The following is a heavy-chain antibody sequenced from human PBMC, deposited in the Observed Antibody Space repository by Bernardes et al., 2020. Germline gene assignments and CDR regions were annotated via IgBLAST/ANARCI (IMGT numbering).Heavy chain of an antibody. CDR1: GGSIRGPHW. CDR3: ARVPCSRTNCSKFYHSYAMDV. Sequence: SETLSLTCAVSGGSIRGPHWWSWVRQSPEKGLEWIGEIYYSGSINYNPSLQSRVTISADTSRNSFSLRLTSVTAADTAVYYCARVPCSRTNCSKFYHSYAMDVWGRGTTVTVSS. V-gene: IGHV4-4*02. CDR2: IYYSGSI. D-gene: IGHD2-2*01. J-gene: IGHJ6*02.